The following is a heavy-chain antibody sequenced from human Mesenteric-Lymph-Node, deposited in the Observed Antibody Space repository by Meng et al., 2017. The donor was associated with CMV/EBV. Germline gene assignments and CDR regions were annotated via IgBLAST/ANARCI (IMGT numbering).Heavy chain of an antibody. J-gene: IGHJ5*02. Sequence: SETLSLTCTVSGNSISTGYYWGWIRQSPGKGLEWIVSIYHSGSTYYNPSLKSRATISVDPSKNQFSLKLRSVTAADTAVYHCARTLLYCTTNKCYPDWFDPWGQGTLVTVSS. CDR3: ARTLLYCTTNKCYPDWFDP. V-gene: IGHV4-38-2*02. D-gene: IGHD2-8*01. CDR2: IYHSGST. CDR1: GNSISTGYY.